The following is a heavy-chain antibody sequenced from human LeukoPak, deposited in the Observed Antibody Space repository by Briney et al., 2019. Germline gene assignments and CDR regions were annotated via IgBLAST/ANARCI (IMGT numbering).Heavy chain of an antibody. D-gene: IGHD6-19*01. CDR1: GFTFSSYA. CDR2: IGGSGGST. CDR3: ARASSGWSPFDY. V-gene: IGHV3-23*01. J-gene: IGHJ4*02. Sequence: TGGSLRLSCAASGFTFSSYAMSWVRQAPGKGLEWVSAIGGSGGSTYYADSVKGRFTISRDNSKNTLYLQMNSLRAEDTAVYYCARASSGWSPFDYWGQGTLVTVSS.